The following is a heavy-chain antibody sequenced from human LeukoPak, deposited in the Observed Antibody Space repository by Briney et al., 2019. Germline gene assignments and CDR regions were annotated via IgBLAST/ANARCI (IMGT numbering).Heavy chain of an antibody. D-gene: IGHD1-26*01. CDR1: GSSISSGYY. CDR2: IYHSGST. Sequence: PSETLSLTCTVSGSSISSGYYWGWIRQPPGKGLEWIGSIYHSGSTNYNPSLKSRVTISVDTSKNQFSLKLSSVTAADTAVYYCARGLNMWELNQRHSAVRGGWFDPWGQGTLVTASS. J-gene: IGHJ5*02. CDR3: ARGLNMWELNQRHSAVRGGWFDP. V-gene: IGHV4-38-2*02.